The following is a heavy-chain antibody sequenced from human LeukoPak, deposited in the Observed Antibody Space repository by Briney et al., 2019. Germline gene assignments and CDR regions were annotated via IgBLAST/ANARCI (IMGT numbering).Heavy chain of an antibody. D-gene: IGHD2-15*01. J-gene: IGHJ4*02. CDR1: GFTFNNAW. CDR2: ISGSGGST. Sequence: PGGSLRLSCAASGFTFNNAWMSWVRQAPGKGLEWVSAISGSGGSTYSADSVKGRFTISRDNSKNTLYLQMNSLRAEDTAVYYCAKALCSGGTCYRFDYWGQGTLVTVSS. CDR3: AKALCSGGTCYRFDY. V-gene: IGHV3-23*01.